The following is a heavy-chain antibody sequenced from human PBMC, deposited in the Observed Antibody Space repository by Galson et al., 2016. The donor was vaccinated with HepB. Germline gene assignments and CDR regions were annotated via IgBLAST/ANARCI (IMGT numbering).Heavy chain of an antibody. CDR1: GFTFSTYA. J-gene: IGHJ4*02. Sequence: SLRLSCAASGFTFSTYAMSWVRQAPGKGLEWVSAVTPGHMFYADSVKGRFTISRDNSKNTLYLQMNSLRVEDTAVYYCAKDPSLGDRTRLDYWGQGALVTVSS. CDR2: VTPGHM. CDR3: AKDPSLGDRTRLDY. V-gene: IGHV3-23*01. D-gene: IGHD1-26*01.